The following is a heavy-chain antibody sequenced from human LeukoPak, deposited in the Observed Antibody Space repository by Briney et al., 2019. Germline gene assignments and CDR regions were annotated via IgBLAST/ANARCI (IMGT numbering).Heavy chain of an antibody. CDR1: GFTFSSYG. J-gene: IGHJ4*02. D-gene: IGHD1-26*01. CDR3: AKDREDFFDY. CDR2: ISSSSSTI. Sequence: GGSLRLSCAASGFTFSSYGMHWVRQAPGKGLEWVSYISSSSSTIYYADSVKGRFTISRDNSKNTLYLQMNSLRAEDTAVYYCAKDREDFFDYWGQGTLVTVSS. V-gene: IGHV3-48*01.